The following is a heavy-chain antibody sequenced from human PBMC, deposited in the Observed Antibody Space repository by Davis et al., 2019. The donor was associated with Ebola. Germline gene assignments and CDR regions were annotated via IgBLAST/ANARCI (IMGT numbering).Heavy chain of an antibody. D-gene: IGHD3-10*01. CDR3: ARDLRDRLRFHYYYYYGMDV. Sequence: ASVKVSCKAFGYSFTNYYMHWVRQAPGQGLEWMGIINPSRGITNYAQKFQGRVTMTRDTSTSTVYMELSSLRSEDTAVYYCARDLRDRLRFHYYYYYGMDVWGQGTTVTVSS. V-gene: IGHV1-46*01. CDR1: GYSFTNYY. CDR2: INPSRGIT. J-gene: IGHJ6*02.